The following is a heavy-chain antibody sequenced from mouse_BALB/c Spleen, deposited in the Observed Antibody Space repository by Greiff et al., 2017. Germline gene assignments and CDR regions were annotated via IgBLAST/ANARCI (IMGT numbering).Heavy chain of an antibody. CDR1: GYAFSSSW. Sequence: VQLQQSGPELVKPGASVKISCKASGYAFSSSWMNWVKQRPGQGLEWIGRIYPGDGDTNYNGKFKGKATLTADKSSSTAYMQLSSLTSVDSAVYCCAREIYYGYDDYWGQGTTLTVSS. D-gene: IGHD2-2*01. CDR3: AREIYYGYDDY. CDR2: IYPGDGDT. V-gene: IGHV1-82*01. J-gene: IGHJ2*01.